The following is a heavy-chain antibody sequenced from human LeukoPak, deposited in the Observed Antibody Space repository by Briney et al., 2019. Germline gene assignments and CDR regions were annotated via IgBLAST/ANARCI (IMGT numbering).Heavy chain of an antibody. Sequence: ASVKVSCKASGYTFTNYGITWVRQAPGQGLEWMGWISAYNGNTNYGQKFQDRVTMTTDTSTSTAYMELRSLRSDDTAVYYCARGILWTDAFDIWGQGTTVTVSS. V-gene: IGHV1-18*01. J-gene: IGHJ3*02. CDR2: ISAYNGNT. CDR3: ARGILWTDAFDI. D-gene: IGHD3-10*01. CDR1: GYTFTNYG.